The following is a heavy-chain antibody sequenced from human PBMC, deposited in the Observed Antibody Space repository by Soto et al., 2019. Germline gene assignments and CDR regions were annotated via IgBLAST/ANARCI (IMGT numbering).Heavy chain of an antibody. CDR3: AKTQQWGLPLSGGMDV. CDR1: GFTFSTYG. CDR2: ISGGGGDT. D-gene: IGHD6-19*01. V-gene: IGHV3-23*01. Sequence: VQLSESGGGLVQPRGSLRLSCAASGFTFSTYGMSWVRQAPGKGLEWVSVISGGGGDTYYAGSVKGRFTISRDNSKNTLYLEMNSLRAEDTAVYYCAKTQQWGLPLSGGMDVWGQGTTVTVSS. J-gene: IGHJ6*02.